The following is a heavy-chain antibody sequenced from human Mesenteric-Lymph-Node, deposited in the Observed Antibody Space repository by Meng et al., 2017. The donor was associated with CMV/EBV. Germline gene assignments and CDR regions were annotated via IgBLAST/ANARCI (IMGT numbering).Heavy chain of an antibody. V-gene: IGHV4-31*02. D-gene: IGHD6-13*01. CDR2: IYYSGST. CDR3: ARAYSSSWYGYWYFDL. J-gene: IGHJ2*01. Sequence: GSIRGGGYCGSWIRQHPGKGLEWIGYIYYSGSTYYSPSLKSRVTISVETSKNQFSLKLSSVTAADTAVYYCARAYSSSWYGYWYFDLWGRGTLVTVSS. CDR1: GSIRGGGYC.